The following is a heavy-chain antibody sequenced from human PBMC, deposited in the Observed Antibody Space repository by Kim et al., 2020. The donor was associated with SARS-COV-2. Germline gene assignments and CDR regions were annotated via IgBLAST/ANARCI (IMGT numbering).Heavy chain of an antibody. V-gene: IGHV3-64*03. CDR1: AFTFGGYY. Sequence: GGSLRLSCSGSAFTFGGYYMHWVRQAPGKGLEYVSGISGDGFITHYADSVKDRFTISRDNSQNTVYFQLNSLRLEDMAIYYCVVQKRFGDLGGDWGQGTLVTVSS. CDR2: ISGDGFIT. CDR3: VVQKRFGDLGGD. J-gene: IGHJ4*02. D-gene: IGHD3-16*01.